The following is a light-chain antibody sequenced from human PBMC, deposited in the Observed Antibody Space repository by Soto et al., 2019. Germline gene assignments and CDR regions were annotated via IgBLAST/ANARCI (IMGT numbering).Light chain of an antibody. CDR3: QTWASGIRV. J-gene: IGLJ1*01. CDR1: SGHSSYA. Sequence: QAVLTQSPSASASLGASVKITCILSSGHSSYAIAWHQQQPEKGPRYLMKLNNDGSHTKGDGIPDRFSGSSSGAERYLTISSLQSEDEADYYCQTWASGIRVFGTGTKLTVL. V-gene: IGLV4-69*01. CDR2: LNNDGSH.